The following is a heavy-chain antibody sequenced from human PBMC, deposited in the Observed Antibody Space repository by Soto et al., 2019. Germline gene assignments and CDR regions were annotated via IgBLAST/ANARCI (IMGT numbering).Heavy chain of an antibody. CDR2: ISTNNGIT. Sequence: VASVKVSCKASGGPFSTHGISWVRQAPGQRLEWMGWISTNNGITNYARKFQGRVTMTTDTSTNTAYMEVRNLRSDDTAVYYCVRDDGELLRYYYDGCAVCGRGTTVTVSS. D-gene: IGHD3-16*01. V-gene: IGHV1-18*01. J-gene: IGHJ6*02. CDR3: VRDDGELLRYYYDGCAV. CDR1: GGPFSTHG.